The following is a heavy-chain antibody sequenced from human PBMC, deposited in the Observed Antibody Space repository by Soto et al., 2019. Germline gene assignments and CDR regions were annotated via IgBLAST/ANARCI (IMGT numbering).Heavy chain of an antibody. D-gene: IGHD3-3*01. J-gene: IGHJ6*02. CDR3: GRDSVEWLLSFYYYGIEV. Sequence: GSLRLSCALSGLSFSSYWMSWVRHAPGKGLEWVANIKQDGTEIYYVDSVRGRFTISRDNAKNSLYLQMNSLRAEDTAVYYCGRDSVEWLLSFYYYGIEVWGQGTTVTVSS. CDR1: GLSFSSYW. V-gene: IGHV3-7*01. CDR2: IKQDGTEI.